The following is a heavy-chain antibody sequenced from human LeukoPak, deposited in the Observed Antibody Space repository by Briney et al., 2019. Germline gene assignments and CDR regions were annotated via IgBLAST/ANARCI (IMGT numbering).Heavy chain of an antibody. CDR1: GGSISSYY. J-gene: IGHJ5*02. V-gene: IGHV4-59*01. Sequence: SETLSLTCTVSGGSISSYYWSWIRQPPGKGLEWIGYIYYSGSTNYNPSLKSRVTISVDTSKNQFSLKLSSVTAADTAVCYCARGYSSANWFDPWGQGTLVTVSS. D-gene: IGHD6-25*01. CDR3: ARGYSSANWFDP. CDR2: IYYSGST.